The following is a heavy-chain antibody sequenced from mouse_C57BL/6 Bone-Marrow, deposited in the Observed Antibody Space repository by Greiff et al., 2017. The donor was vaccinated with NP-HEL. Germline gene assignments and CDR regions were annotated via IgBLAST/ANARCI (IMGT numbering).Heavy chain of an antibody. D-gene: IGHD1-1*01. CDR3: ARKAYYGRSYEFAY. J-gene: IGHJ3*01. CDR2: IDPSDSYT. Sequence: QVQLQQPGAELVKPGASVKLSCKASGYTFTTYWMQWVKQRPGQGLEWIGEIDPSDSYTNYNQKFKGKATLTVDTSSSTANMQLSSLTSEDSVVYYCARKAYYGRSYEFAYWGQGTLVTVSA. V-gene: IGHV1-50*01. CDR1: GYTFTTYW.